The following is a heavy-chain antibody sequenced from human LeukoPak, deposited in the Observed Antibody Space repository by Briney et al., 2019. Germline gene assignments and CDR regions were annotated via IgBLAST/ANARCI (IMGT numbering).Heavy chain of an antibody. J-gene: IGHJ5*01. Sequence: GGSLRLSCAASGFTFSDYYMSWLRQAPGQGLEWVSYISTSGSTIYHADSVKGRFTISRDNAKNSLYLQMNSLRAEDTAVYYCAREHCSTTSCYFDSWGQGSLVTASS. CDR2: ISTSGSTI. CDR3: AREHCSTTSCYFDS. V-gene: IGHV3-11*01. CDR1: GFTFSDYY. D-gene: IGHD2-2*01.